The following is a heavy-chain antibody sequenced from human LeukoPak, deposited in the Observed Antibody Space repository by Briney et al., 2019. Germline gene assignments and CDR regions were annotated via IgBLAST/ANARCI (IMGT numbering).Heavy chain of an antibody. V-gene: IGHV4-31*03. D-gene: IGHD6-13*01. J-gene: IGHJ6*02. CDR1: GGSISSGGYY. CDR2: IYDSGST. CDR3: ARDRVSAGHYYYYGMDV. Sequence: PSETLSLTCTVSGGSISSGGYYWSWIRQHPGKGLEWIGYIYDSGSTYYNPSLKSRVTISVDTSKNQFSLKLSSVTAADTAVYYCARDRVSAGHYYYYGMDVWGQGTTVTVSS.